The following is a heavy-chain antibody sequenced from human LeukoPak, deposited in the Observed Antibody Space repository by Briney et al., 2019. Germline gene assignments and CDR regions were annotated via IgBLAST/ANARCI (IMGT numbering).Heavy chain of an antibody. Sequence: ASVKVSCKASGYTFTSYGISWVRQAPGQGLEWMGLISAYNGNTNYAQKLQGRVTMTTDTSTSTAYMELRSLRSDDTAVYYCARRLGSYPQSYYYMDVWGKGTTVTVSS. CDR3: ARRLGSYPQSYYYMDV. J-gene: IGHJ6*03. CDR2: ISAYNGNT. D-gene: IGHD1-26*01. V-gene: IGHV1-18*01. CDR1: GYTFTSYG.